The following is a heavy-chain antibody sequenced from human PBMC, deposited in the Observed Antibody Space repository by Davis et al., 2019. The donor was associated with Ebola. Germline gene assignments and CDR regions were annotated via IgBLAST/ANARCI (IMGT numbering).Heavy chain of an antibody. J-gene: IGHJ4*02. Sequence: GESLKISCAASGFTFDDYAMHWVRQAPGKGLEWVSVIYSGGSTYYADSVKGRFTISRDNSKNTLYLQMNSLRAEDTAVYYCARDDYYYDSSGYFHFDYWGQGTLVTVSS. D-gene: IGHD3-22*01. CDR1: GFTFDDYA. V-gene: IGHV3-66*01. CDR3: ARDDYYYDSSGYFHFDY. CDR2: IYSGGST.